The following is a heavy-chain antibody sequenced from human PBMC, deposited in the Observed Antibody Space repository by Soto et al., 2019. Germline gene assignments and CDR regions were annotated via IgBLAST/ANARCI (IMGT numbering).Heavy chain of an antibody. Sequence: QVQLQESGPGLVKPSETLSLTCIVSGGSVSNDAYYWSWIRQPPGKGLEWIGYIYHSGSTYYNPSLKSRVTISADTSANQFSLTVSSVTAADTAVYYCARLGIGWEFPFDYWGQGTLVNVSS. CDR3: ARLGIGWEFPFDY. D-gene: IGHD1-26*01. CDR2: IYHSGST. V-gene: IGHV4-61*08. CDR1: GGSVSNDAYY. J-gene: IGHJ4*02.